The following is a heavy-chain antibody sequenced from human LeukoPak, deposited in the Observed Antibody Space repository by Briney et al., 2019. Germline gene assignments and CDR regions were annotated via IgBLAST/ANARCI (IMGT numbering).Heavy chain of an antibody. CDR3: AKDGGYSYGYFDY. D-gene: IGHD5-18*01. J-gene: IGHJ4*02. V-gene: IGHV3-23*01. CDR2: ISGSGGST. CDR1: GFTFSSYA. Sequence: QPGGSLRLSCAASGFTFSSYAMSWVRQAPGKGLEWVSAISGSGGSTYYADSVKGRFTISRDNSKNTLYLQMHSLRAGDTAVYYCAKDGGYSYGYFDYWGQGTLVTVSS.